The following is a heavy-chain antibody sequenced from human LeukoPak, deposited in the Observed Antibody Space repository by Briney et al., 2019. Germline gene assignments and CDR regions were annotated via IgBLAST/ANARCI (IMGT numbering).Heavy chain of an antibody. CDR3: ARSDYGDAFDI. J-gene: IGHJ3*02. V-gene: IGHV4-59*08. CDR1: GGSISSYY. Sequence: SETLSLTCTVSGGSISSYYWSWIRHPPGKGLEWIGYIYYSGSTNYNPSLKSRVTISVDTSKNQFSLKLSPVTAADTAVYYCARSDYGDAFDIWGQGTMVTVSS. D-gene: IGHD4-17*01. CDR2: IYYSGST.